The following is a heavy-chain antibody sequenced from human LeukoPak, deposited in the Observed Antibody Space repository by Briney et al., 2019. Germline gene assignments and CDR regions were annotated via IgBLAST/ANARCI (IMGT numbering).Heavy chain of an antibody. CDR1: GFTFSSYA. CDR3: ARSSYSSSSSV. CDR2: ISGSGGST. Sequence: GGSLRLSCAASGFTFSSYAMSWVRQAPGKGLEWVSAISGSGGSTYYADSVKGRFTISRDNTKNSLYLQINSLRAEDTAVYYCARSSYSSSSSVWGQGTMVTVSS. V-gene: IGHV3-23*01. J-gene: IGHJ3*01. D-gene: IGHD6-6*01.